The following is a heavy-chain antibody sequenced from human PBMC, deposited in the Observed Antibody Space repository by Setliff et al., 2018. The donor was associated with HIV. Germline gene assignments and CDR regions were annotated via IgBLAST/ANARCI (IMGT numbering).Heavy chain of an antibody. J-gene: IGHJ4*02. D-gene: IGHD6-19*01. CDR2: IDYSGST. Sequence: SETLSLTCTVSGGAIGTYYWSWIRKPPGKGMEWIAYIDYSGSTKYRPPLKSRVTISVDTSKNQFSLNLKSVTAADTAVYYCARGTRRGWYLEFDFWGQGTLVTVSS. CDR3: ARGTRRGWYLEFDF. V-gene: IGHV4-59*01. CDR1: GGAIGTYY.